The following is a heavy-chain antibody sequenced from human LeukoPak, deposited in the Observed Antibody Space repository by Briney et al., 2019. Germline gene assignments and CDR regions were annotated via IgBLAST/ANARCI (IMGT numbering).Heavy chain of an antibody. D-gene: IGHD1-26*01. CDR2: IYTSGST. V-gene: IGHV4-4*07. CDR3: ARGSPSGASSFNY. Sequence: SETLSLTCTVPGGSISSPYWSWIRQPAGKGLEWIGRIYTSGSTHYNPSLKSRVSMSVDTSKAQFSLKLSSVTAADTAVYYCARGSPSGASSFNYWGQGTLVTVSS. CDR1: GGSISSPY. J-gene: IGHJ4*02.